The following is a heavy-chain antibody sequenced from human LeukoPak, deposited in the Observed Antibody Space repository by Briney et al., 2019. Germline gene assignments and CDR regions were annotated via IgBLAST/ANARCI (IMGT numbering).Heavy chain of an antibody. CDR3: AKAASGNWNDVSDY. CDR2: VSGRGVST. J-gene: IGHJ4*02. CDR1: GFTFSTYA. V-gene: IGHV3-23*01. D-gene: IGHD1-20*01. Sequence: GGSLRLSCAASGFTFSTYAMSWVRQAPGKGLEWVSAVSGRGVSTSYADSVRGRFTISRDNSKNTLYLQMNSLRAEDTAVYYCAKAASGNWNDVSDYWGQGTLVTVSS.